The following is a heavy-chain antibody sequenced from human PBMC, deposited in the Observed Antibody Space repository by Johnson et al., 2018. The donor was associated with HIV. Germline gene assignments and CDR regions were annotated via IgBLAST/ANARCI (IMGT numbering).Heavy chain of an antibody. D-gene: IGHD3-10*01. Sequence: QVQLVESGGGVVQPGGSLRLSCAASGFTLNSYGMHWVRQAPGKGLEWVAFIRYDGSNNYYDDSVKGRFTISSDNAKNSLYLQMNSLRAEDTAVYYCARAPEVRGVDAFDIWGQGTMVTVSS. CDR3: ARAPEVRGVDAFDI. CDR2: IRYDGSNN. V-gene: IGHV3-30*02. CDR1: GFTLNSYG. J-gene: IGHJ3*02.